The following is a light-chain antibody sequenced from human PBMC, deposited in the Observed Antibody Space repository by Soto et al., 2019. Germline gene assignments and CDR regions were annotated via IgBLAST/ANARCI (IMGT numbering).Light chain of an antibody. CDR2: DVS. V-gene: IGLV2-14*01. Sequence: HSVLTQAASVSVSPGQSITISCTGTSSDVGGYNYVSWYQQHPGKAPKLMIYDVSNRPSGVSNRFSGSKSGNTASLTISGLQAEDESDYYCSSYTGSSTYVFGTGTKVTVL. CDR1: SSDVGGYNY. J-gene: IGLJ1*01. CDR3: SSYTGSSTYV.